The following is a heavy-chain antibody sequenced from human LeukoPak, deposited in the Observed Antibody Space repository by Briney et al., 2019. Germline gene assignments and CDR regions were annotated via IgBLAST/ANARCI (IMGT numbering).Heavy chain of an antibody. CDR1: DGSISSSSYY. CDR2: MYYSGST. CDR3: ARHEYYHDSIGNEWRASAFDN. J-gene: IGHJ4*02. D-gene: IGHD3-22*01. Sequence: SETLSLTCTVSDGSISSSSYYWGWIRQPPGKGLEWIGSMYYSGSTYYSPSLKSRVTISVDTSKNQFSLKLSSVTVADTAVYYCARHEYYHDSIGNEWRASAFDNWGQGTLVTVSS. V-gene: IGHV4-39*01.